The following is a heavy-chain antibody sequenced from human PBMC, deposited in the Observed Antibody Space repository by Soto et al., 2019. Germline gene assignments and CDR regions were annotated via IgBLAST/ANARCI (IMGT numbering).Heavy chain of an antibody. D-gene: IGHD5-12*01. J-gene: IGHJ4*02. CDR1: GASISSYF. V-gene: IGHV4-4*07. CDR3: ARGPGGYSHLDY. CDR2: ISTSGTT. Sequence: QVQLQESGPGLVEPSETLSLTCTVSGASISSYFWTWIRQPAGKGLDWIGRISTSGTTNYNPSLKSRVTMSVDTSKNHFSLNLSSVTAADTAVYYCARGPGGYSHLDYWGQGTLVTVSS.